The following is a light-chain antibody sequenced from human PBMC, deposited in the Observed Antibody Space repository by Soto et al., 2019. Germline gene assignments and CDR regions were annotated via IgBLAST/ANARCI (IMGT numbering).Light chain of an antibody. Sequence: DIQMTQSPSTLSASVGYRFTITWRASQSINSWLAWYQQKPGKAPKLLIYKASSLESGVPSRFSGSGSGTEFTLTISSLQPDDFATYYCQQYNSYPWTFGQGTKVDIK. J-gene: IGKJ1*01. CDR2: KAS. V-gene: IGKV1-5*03. CDR1: QSINSW. CDR3: QQYNSYPWT.